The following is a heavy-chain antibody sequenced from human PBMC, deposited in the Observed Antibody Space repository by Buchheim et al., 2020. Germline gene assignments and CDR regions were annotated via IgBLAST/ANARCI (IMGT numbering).Heavy chain of an antibody. J-gene: IGHJ4*02. Sequence: QLQLQESGSGLVKPSQTLSLTCAVSGGSISSGGYSWSWIRQPPGKGLEWIGYIYHSGSTYYNPSLKSRITISVDWSKNQFSLKLSSVTAADTAVYYCARGRPYYYDSSGYLSGNPFDYWGQGTL. D-gene: IGHD3-22*01. V-gene: IGHV4-30-2*01. CDR3: ARGRPYYYDSSGYLSGNPFDY. CDR1: GGSISSGGYS. CDR2: IYHSGST.